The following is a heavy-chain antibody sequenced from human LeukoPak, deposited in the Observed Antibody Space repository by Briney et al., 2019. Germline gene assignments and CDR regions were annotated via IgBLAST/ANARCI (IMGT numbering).Heavy chain of an antibody. CDR1: GFTFSNAW. CDR3: TTGLYYFDY. J-gene: IGHJ4*02. Sequence: GGSLRLSCAASGFTFSNAWMSWVRQAPGKGLEWVDRIKSKTDGGTTDYAAPVKGRFTISRDDSKNTLYLQMNSLKTEDTAVYYCTTGLYYFDYWGQGTLVTVSS. CDR2: IKSKTDGGTT. V-gene: IGHV3-15*01.